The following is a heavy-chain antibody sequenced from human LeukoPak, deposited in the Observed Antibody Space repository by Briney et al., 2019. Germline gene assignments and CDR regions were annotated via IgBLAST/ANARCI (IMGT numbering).Heavy chain of an antibody. J-gene: IGHJ4*02. CDR1: GFSFDTYW. D-gene: IGHD2-21*01. CDR3: VREVYIPGGYYFDY. V-gene: IGHV3-74*03. Sequence: GGSLRLSCAASGFSFDTYWMHWVRQAPGKRLAWVSRMNGDGSTRMYADSVEGRFTISRDNAKNTLYLQMHSLRVEDTAIYYCVREVYIPGGYYFDYWGQGALVTVIS. CDR2: MNGDGSTR.